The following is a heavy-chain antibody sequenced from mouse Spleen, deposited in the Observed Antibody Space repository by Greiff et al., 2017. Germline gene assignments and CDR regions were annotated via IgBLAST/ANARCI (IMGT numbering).Heavy chain of an antibody. J-gene: IGHJ3*01. Sequence: LVESGPELVKPGASVKISCKASGYSFTSYYIHWVKQRPGQGLEWIGWIFPGSGNTNYNEKFKSKATLTVDTSSSTAYMQLSSLTSEDSAVYYCAREAYYSNPAWFAYWGQGTLVTVSA. CDR2: IFPGSGNT. CDR3: AREAYYSNPAWFAY. V-gene: IGHV1-66*01. CDR1: GYSFTSYY. D-gene: IGHD2-5*01.